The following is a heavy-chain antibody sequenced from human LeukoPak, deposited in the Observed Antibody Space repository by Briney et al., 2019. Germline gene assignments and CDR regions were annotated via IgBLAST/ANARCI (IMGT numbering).Heavy chain of an antibody. J-gene: IGHJ2*01. CDR1: GFHFDVYW. CDR3: AKEKTVAGWYFDL. Sequence: GGSLRLSCVASGFHFDVYWMSWVRQGPGKGLEWVANIKSDGSEEYYADSVKGRLTVSRDNAKNSLFLQMNRLRGEDTAVYYCAKEKTVAGWYFDLWGRGTLVTVSS. D-gene: IGHD6-19*01. V-gene: IGHV3-7*01. CDR2: IKSDGSEE.